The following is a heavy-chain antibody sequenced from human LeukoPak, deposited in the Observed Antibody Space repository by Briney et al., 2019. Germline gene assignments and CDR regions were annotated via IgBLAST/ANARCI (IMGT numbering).Heavy chain of an antibody. Sequence: PGRSLRPSCAASGFIFSYYGMHWVRQAPGKGLEWVAVIWYDGSNRYYADSLKGRFTISRDDSKNTLYLQMNSLTADDTAVYYCARDPLGVLSYFDYWGQGTLVTVSS. CDR1: GFIFSYYG. J-gene: IGHJ4*02. D-gene: IGHD3-16*01. V-gene: IGHV3-33*01. CDR3: ARDPLGVLSYFDY. CDR2: IWYDGSNR.